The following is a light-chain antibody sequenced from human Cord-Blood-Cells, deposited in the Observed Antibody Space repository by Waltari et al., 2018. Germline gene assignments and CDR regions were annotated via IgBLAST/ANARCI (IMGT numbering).Light chain of an antibody. CDR3: SSYTSSSTVV. J-gene: IGLJ2*01. Sequence: QSALTQPASVSGSPGQSITLSCTGTSSDVGGYNYVSWYQQHPGKAPKLMIYDVSNRPSGVSKRFSGSKSGSTASLTISGLQAEDEAEYYCSSYTSSSTVVFGGGTKLTVL. V-gene: IGLV2-14*01. CDR2: DVS. CDR1: SSDVGGYNY.